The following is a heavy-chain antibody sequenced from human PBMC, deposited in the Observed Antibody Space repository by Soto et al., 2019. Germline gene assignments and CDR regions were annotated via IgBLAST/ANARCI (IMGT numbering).Heavy chain of an antibody. D-gene: IGHD3-3*01. CDR1: GGSISSGGYY. CDR2: IYYSGST. Sequence: QVQLQESGPGLVKPSQTLSLTCTVSGGSISSGGYYWSWIRQHPGKGLEWIGYIYYSGSTYYNPSLKSRVTISVDTSKNQFSLKLSSVTAADTAVYYCARVGFRFLEWLSPDYWGQGTLVTVSS. J-gene: IGHJ4*02. V-gene: IGHV4-31*03. CDR3: ARVGFRFLEWLSPDY.